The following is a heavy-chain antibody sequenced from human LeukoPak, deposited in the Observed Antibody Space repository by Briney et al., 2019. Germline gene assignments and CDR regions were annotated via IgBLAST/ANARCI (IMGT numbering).Heavy chain of an antibody. Sequence: SETLSLTCTVSGGSVSSTAYYWGWIRQTPGRGLEWIGNAYVNGHTYCNPSLKSRVTIVVDTSKNEFSLKLSSVTAADTAVYYCARLGGYNLSRNAFDIWGRGTLVTVSS. V-gene: IGHV4-39*01. CDR2: AYVNGHT. J-gene: IGHJ3*02. CDR1: GGSVSSTAYY. CDR3: ARLGGYNLSRNAFDI. D-gene: IGHD5-24*01.